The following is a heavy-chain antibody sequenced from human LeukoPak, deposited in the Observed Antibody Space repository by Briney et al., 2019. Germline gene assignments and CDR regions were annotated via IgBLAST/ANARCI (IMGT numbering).Heavy chain of an antibody. CDR3: ARAPGGSCCSSTSCQVARYRFDP. D-gene: IGHD2-2*01. Sequence: SETLFLTCAVSGGSISSGGYSWSWIRQPPGKGLEWIGYIYHSGSTYYNPSLKSRVTISVDRSKNQFSLKLSSVTAADTAVYYCARAPGGSCCSSTSCQVARYRFDPWGQGTLVTVSS. CDR1: GGSISSGGYS. CDR2: IYHSGST. J-gene: IGHJ5*02. V-gene: IGHV4-30-2*01.